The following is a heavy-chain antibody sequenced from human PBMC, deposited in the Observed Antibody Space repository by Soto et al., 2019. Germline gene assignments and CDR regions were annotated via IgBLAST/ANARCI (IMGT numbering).Heavy chain of an antibody. J-gene: IGHJ4*02. CDR3: ARQIYDSDTGPNFQYYFDS. D-gene: IGHD3-22*01. V-gene: IGHV5-10-1*01. Sequence: GESRKISCKGSGYSFAGYWITWVRQKPGKGLEWMGRIDPSDSQTYYSPSFRGHVTISVTKSITTVFLQWSSLRASDTAMYYCARQIYDSDTGPNFQYYFDSWGQGTPVTVSS. CDR2: IDPSDSQT. CDR1: GYSFAGYW.